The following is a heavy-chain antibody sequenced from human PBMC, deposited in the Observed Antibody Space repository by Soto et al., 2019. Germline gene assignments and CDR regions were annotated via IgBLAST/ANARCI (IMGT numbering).Heavy chain of an antibody. J-gene: IGHJ6*02. D-gene: IGHD1-1*01. Sequence: PGGSLRLSCAASGFTFDDYAMHWVRQAPGKGLEWVSGISWNSGSIGYAGSVKGRFTISRDNAKNSLYLQMNSLRTEDTALYYCAKDKGTGTHYYYFGMDVWGQGTTVTVPS. CDR2: ISWNSGSI. V-gene: IGHV3-9*01. CDR3: AKDKGTGTHYYYFGMDV. CDR1: GFTFDDYA.